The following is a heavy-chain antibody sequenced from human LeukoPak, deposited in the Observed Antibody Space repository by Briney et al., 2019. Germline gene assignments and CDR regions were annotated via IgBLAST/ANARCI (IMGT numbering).Heavy chain of an antibody. CDR3: ARRSGGTGYFDY. CDR2: IYYSGST. Sequence: SETLSLTCTVSGGSISSYYWSWIRQPPGKGLEWIGYIYYSGSTNYNPSLKSRVTISVDTSKNQCSLKLSSVTAADTAVYYCARRSGGTGYFDYWGQGTLVTVSS. CDR1: GGSISSYY. J-gene: IGHJ4*02. D-gene: IGHD3-3*01. V-gene: IGHV4-59*08.